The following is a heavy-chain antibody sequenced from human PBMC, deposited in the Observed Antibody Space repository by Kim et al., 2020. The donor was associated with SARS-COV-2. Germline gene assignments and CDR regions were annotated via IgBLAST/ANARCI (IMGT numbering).Heavy chain of an antibody. D-gene: IGHD1-26*01. V-gene: IGHV4-34*01. CDR1: GGSFSNYY. CDR2: INHSGIN. J-gene: IGHJ3*02. Sequence: SETLSLSCDVYGGSFSNYYWTWICQPPGKGLEWIGEINHSGINNYNPSLKSRVIILVDTAKNQFSLKLRSVTAADMAVYYCARGQVGSRGGAFDIWGQGTMVTVSS. CDR3: ARGQVGSRGGAFDI.